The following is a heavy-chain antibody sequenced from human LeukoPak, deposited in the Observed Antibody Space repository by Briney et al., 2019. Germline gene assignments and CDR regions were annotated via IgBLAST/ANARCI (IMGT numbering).Heavy chain of an antibody. CDR1: GFTFNNYA. V-gene: IGHV3-23*01. J-gene: IGHJ4*02. Sequence: GGSLRLSCAASGFTFNNYAMSWVRQAPGKGLEWVSTISGSDDNTYYADSVKGRFTISRDISKNTLYLQMNSLRADDTAVYYCANDFDHWGQGTLVTVSS. CDR2: ISGSDDNT. CDR3: ANDFDH.